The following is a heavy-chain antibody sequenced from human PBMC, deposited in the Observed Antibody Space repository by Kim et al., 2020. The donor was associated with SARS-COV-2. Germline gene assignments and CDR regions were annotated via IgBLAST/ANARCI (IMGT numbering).Heavy chain of an antibody. V-gene: IGHV3-23*01. D-gene: IGHD4-17*01. Sequence: DSVKGRFTISRDNSKNTLYLQMNSLRAEDTAVYYCAKASDYGGNSGPFDYWGQGTLVTVSS. CDR3: AKASDYGGNSGPFDY. J-gene: IGHJ4*02.